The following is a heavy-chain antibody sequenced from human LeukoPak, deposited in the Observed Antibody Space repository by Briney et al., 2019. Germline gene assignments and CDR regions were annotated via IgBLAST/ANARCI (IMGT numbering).Heavy chain of an antibody. CDR1: GFTFSSYA. J-gene: IGHJ6*02. V-gene: IGHV3-30*04. CDR2: VSYDGSTK. CDR3: ASCPVAAAGTSLYYGMDV. Sequence: GGSLRLSCAASGFTFSSYAMHWVRQAPGKGLEWVAVVSYDGSTKYYADSVKGRFTISRDNSKNTLYLQMNSLNAEDTAVYYCASCPVAAAGTSLYYGMDVWGQGITVTVSS. D-gene: IGHD6-13*01.